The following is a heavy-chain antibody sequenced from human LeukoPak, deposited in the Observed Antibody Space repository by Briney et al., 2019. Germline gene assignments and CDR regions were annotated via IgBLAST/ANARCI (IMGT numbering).Heavy chain of an antibody. Sequence: SETLSLTCAVYGGSFSGYYWSWIRQPPGKGLEWIGEINQSGSTNYNPPLKSRVTISVDTPRNQFSLNLYSVTAADTAVYYCARNSAYSSSSGINQWGQGTLVTVSS. CDR1: GGSFSGYY. J-gene: IGHJ4*02. V-gene: IGHV4-34*01. CDR3: ARNSAYSSSSGINQ. D-gene: IGHD6-6*01. CDR2: INQSGST.